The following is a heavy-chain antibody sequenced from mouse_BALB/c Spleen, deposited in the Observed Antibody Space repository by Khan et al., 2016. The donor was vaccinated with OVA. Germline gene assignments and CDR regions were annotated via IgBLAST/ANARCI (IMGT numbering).Heavy chain of an antibody. CDR3: AREGYYGNYRAWFAY. Sequence: QVQLKESGPEVVKPSPSVRISCKVSGYCFTSYYINWVKQRPGQGLEWIGWIYPGNVNTKYNENFKGQATLTADTSSSTAFMHLSSLTSEDSAVYYCAREGYYGNYRAWFAYWGQGTLVTVSA. CDR1: GYCFTSYY. V-gene: IGHV1-66*01. D-gene: IGHD2-1*01. CDR2: IYPGNVNT. J-gene: IGHJ3*01.